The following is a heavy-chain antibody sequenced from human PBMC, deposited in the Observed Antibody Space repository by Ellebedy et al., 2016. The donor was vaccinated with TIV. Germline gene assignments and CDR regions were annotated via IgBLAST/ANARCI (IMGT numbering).Heavy chain of an antibody. D-gene: IGHD6-13*01. CDR3: ARGGSSNWYEAFDF. CDR2: INPNSGGT. J-gene: IGHJ4*02. Sequence: AASVKVSCKASGYTFTDYYLHWVRHAPAQSLEWLGWINPNSGGTNVAQNFQGWVTLTIDTTITTAYMELSSLTSDDTATAVFYCARGGSSNWYEAFDFWGQGTLVTASS. CDR1: GYTFTDYY. V-gene: IGHV1-2*04.